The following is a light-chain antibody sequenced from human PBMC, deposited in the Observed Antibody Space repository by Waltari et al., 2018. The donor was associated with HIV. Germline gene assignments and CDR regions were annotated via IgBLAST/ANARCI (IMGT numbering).Light chain of an antibody. V-gene: IGLV2-14*01. CDR3: SSYTSSTFWV. J-gene: IGLJ3*02. CDR2: EVS. Sequence: QSALTQPASVSGSPGQSITISCTGTSSDVAGYNYVSWYQQHQGKAPKLMIYEVSNRPSGVSIRFSGSKSGNTASLTISGLQAEDEADYYCSSYTSSTFWVFGGGTKLTVL. CDR1: SSDVAGYNY.